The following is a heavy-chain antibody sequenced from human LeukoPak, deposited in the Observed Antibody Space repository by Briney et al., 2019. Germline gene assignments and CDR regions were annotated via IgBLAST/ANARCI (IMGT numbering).Heavy chain of an antibody. CDR2: IRYDGSNK. D-gene: IGHD3-9*01. CDR3: ANRDYDILTGYYSDY. J-gene: IGHJ4*02. CDR1: GFTFSSYA. V-gene: IGHV3-30*02. Sequence: GGSLRLSCAASGFTFSSYAMSWVRQAPGKGLEWVAFIRYDGSNKYYADSVKGRFTISRDNSKNTLYLQMNSLRAEDTAVYYCANRDYDILTGYYSDYWGQGTLVTVFS.